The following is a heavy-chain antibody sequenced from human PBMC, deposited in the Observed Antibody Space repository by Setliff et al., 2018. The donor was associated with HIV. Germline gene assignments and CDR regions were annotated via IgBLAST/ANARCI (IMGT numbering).Heavy chain of an antibody. J-gene: IGHJ4*02. D-gene: IGHD5-12*01. V-gene: IGHV3-11*05. Sequence: PGGSLRLSCAASGFTFSDYYMSWIRQAPGKGLKWVSYISSSSSYTNYADSVKGRFTISRDNAKNSLYLQMNSLRAEDTAVYYCAKDPRAAVATICDYWGQGTLVTVSS. CDR2: ISSSSSYT. CDR1: GFTFSDYY. CDR3: AKDPRAAVATICDY.